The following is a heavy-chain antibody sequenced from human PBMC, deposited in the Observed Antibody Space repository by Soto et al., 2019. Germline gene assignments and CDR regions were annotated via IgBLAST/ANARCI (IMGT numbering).Heavy chain of an antibody. CDR3: ARVKVVVPDHQGRAAPRRSPPAV. CDR2: IYYSGST. V-gene: IGHV4-34*01. D-gene: IGHD2-2*01. Sequence: KGLEWIGEIYYSGSTNYNPSLKSRVTISVDTSKNQFSLKLSSVTAADTAVYYCARVKVVVPDHQGRAAPRRSPPAVWGKGTTVTVTS. J-gene: IGHJ6*04.